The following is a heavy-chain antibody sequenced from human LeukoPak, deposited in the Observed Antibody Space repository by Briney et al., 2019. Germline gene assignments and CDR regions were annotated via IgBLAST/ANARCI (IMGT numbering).Heavy chain of an antibody. D-gene: IGHD3-22*01. J-gene: IGHJ4*02. CDR2: ISGSGGST. V-gene: IGHV3-23*01. Sequence: GESLRLSCAASGFTFSSYAMSWVRRAPGKGLEWVSAISGSGGSTYYADSVKGRFTISRDNSKNTLYLQMNSLRAEDTAVYYCAKDSVTYYYDSSGYFDWGQGTLVTVSS. CDR1: GFTFSSYA. CDR3: AKDSVTYYYDSSGYFD.